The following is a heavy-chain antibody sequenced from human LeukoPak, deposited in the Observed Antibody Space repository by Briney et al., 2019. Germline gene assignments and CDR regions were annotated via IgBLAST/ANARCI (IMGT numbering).Heavy chain of an antibody. CDR2: ISSSGSTI. D-gene: IGHD2-2*02. J-gene: IGHJ5*02. V-gene: IGHV3-11*01. Sequence: PGGSLRLSCAASGFTFSDYYMSWIRQAPGKGLEWVSYISSSGSTIYYADSVKGRFTISRDNAKNSLYLQMNSLRAEDTAVYYCARDSQYCSSTSCYTGWFDPWGQGTLVTVSS. CDR1: GFTFSDYY. CDR3: ARDSQYCSSTSCYTGWFDP.